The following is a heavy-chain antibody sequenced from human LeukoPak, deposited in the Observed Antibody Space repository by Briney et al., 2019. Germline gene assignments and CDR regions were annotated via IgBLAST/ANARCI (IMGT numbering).Heavy chain of an antibody. CDR2: INGSGDSR. CDR1: GFTFSSCA. J-gene: IGHJ6*02. CDR3: AKGVTTVRIYYHGMDV. Sequence: PGGSLRLSCAASGFTFSSCAMSWVRQAPGKGLEWVSLINGSGDSRYYADSVKGRFTISRDNAKNTLWLQMNSLRAEDTAVYYCAKGVTTVRIYYHGMDVWGQGTTVTVSS. D-gene: IGHD4-17*01. V-gene: IGHV3-23*01.